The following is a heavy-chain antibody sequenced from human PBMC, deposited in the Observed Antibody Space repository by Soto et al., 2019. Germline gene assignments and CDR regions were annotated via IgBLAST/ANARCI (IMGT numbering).Heavy chain of an antibody. D-gene: IGHD4-17*01. Sequence: QVQLQQWGAGLLKPSETLSLTCAVYGESLTGYYWSWIRQSTGKGLEWIGEINHSGTASYNPSLRSRATISLDTTKNQISLKLSSLTAADTAVYYCARARPGRGNGWARRDYNVDVGGQGTKVTVSS. CDR3: ARARPGRGNGWARRDYNVDV. J-gene: IGHJ6*02. CDR2: INHSGTA. CDR1: GESLTGYY. V-gene: IGHV4-34*01.